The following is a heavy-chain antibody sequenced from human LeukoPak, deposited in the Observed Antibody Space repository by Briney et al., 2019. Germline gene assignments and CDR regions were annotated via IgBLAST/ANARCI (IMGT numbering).Heavy chain of an antibody. J-gene: IGHJ4*02. CDR3: ARHIVVAGTDYFDY. CDR1: GVTVSDNY. CDR2: IYSGGNT. V-gene: IGHV3-53*01. D-gene: IGHD6-19*01. Sequence: GGSLRLSCAASGVTVSDNYMSWVRQAPGKGLEWVSVIYSGGNTYYADSVKGRFTISRDNSKNTLYLQMNSLRAEDTAVYYCARHIVVAGTDYFDYWGQGTLVTVSS.